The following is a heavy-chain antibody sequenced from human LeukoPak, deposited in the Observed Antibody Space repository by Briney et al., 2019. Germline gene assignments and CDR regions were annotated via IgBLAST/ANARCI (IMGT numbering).Heavy chain of an antibody. CDR3: ARDRIRFSASDSTVDLEL. Sequence: PGGALRLPCAPSGLTFSHYWMYWVHQAPRKGLTCVSRINTDGIFTTYEASMKGRFNVSRDNAKDTLYLQMTSLRAEDTAVYYCARDRIRFSASDSTVDLELWGQGTLVTVSS. CDR1: GLTFSHYW. CDR2: INTDGIFT. D-gene: IGHD4-17*01. V-gene: IGHV3-74*01. J-gene: IGHJ4*01.